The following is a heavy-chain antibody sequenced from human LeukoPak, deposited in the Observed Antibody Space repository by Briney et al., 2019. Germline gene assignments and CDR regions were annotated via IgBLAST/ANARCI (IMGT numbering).Heavy chain of an antibody. J-gene: IGHJ4*02. CDR1: GYTFSSYG. V-gene: IGHV1-18*04. Sequence: ASVKVSCKASGYTFSSYGMSWVRQAPGQGLEWMGWISDSNGNTYYAQILQGRVTMTKDTSASTAYMELRSLRSDDTAVYYCARTKITMVRGVFSAGLFDYWGQGTLVTVSS. CDR2: ISDSNGNT. CDR3: ARTKITMVRGVFSAGLFDY. D-gene: IGHD3-10*01.